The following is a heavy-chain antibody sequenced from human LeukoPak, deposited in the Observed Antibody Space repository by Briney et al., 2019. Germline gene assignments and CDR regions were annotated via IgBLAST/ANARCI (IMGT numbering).Heavy chain of an antibody. V-gene: IGHV3-33*01. CDR3: ARDQFGYSGRVGFDY. Sequence: PGGSLRLSCAASRFTFSNFGMHWVRQAPGKGLEWVAVIWYDGSNKYYADSVKGRFTISRDNSKNTLYLQMNSLRAEDTAVYYCARDQFGYSGRVGFDYWGQGTLVTVSS. CDR1: RFTFSNFG. D-gene: IGHD6-13*01. CDR2: IWYDGSNK. J-gene: IGHJ4*02.